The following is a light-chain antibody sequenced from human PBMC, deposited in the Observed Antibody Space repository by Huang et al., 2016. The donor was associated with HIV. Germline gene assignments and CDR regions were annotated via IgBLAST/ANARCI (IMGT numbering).Light chain of an antibody. CDR3: QQRSTWPPA. Sequence: EIVLTQSPATLSLSPGERATLSCRASQSVSSYLAWYQQKPGQAPRLLIYDASNRATGIPGRFSGSGSGTDFTLTISSLEPEDFVVYYCQQRSTWPPAFGQGTKVEIK. J-gene: IGKJ1*01. V-gene: IGKV3-11*01. CDR2: DAS. CDR1: QSVSSY.